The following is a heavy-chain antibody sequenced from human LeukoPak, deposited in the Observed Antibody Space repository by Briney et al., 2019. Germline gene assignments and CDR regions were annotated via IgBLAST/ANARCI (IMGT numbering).Heavy chain of an antibody. J-gene: IGHJ4*02. Sequence: SETLSLTCTVSGGSISSSSYYWGWIRQPPGKGLEWIGSIYYSGSTYYNASLKSRVTISVDTSKNQFSLKLSSVTAADTAVYYCARVRYSSGWYETYCFDYWGQGTLVTVSS. CDR3: ARVRYSSGWYETYCFDY. V-gene: IGHV4-39*07. CDR2: IYYSGST. D-gene: IGHD6-19*01. CDR1: GGSISSSSYY.